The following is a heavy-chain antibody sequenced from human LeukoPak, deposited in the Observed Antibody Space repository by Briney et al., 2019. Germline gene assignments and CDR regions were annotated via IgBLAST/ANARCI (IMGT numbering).Heavy chain of an antibody. CDR1: GFTFSRYW. V-gene: IGHV3-74*03. Sequence: PGWSLRLSCAASGFTFSRYWMQWVRQAPRQGLVWVSHINSDGSSTTYADSVKGRFTNSRDNAKNTLYLQMNSLRAEDTAVYYCVRGNYGVDYWGQGTLVTVSS. CDR3: VRGNYGVDY. D-gene: IGHD3-10*01. J-gene: IGHJ4*02. CDR2: INSDGSST.